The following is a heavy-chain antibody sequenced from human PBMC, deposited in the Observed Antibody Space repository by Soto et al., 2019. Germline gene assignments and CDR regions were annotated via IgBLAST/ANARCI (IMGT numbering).Heavy chain of an antibody. J-gene: IGHJ4*02. Sequence: SETLSLTLAVFGGSISRGGYSWGWVRQPPGKGPGGVGYIYHSGSTYYNPSLKSRVTISVDRSKNQFSLKLSSVTAADTAVYYCARGGVDYYDSSGYYFSPYYFDYWGQGTLVTVSS. V-gene: IGHV4-30-2*01. D-gene: IGHD3-22*01. CDR1: GGSISRGGYS. CDR3: ARGGVDYYDSSGYYFSPYYFDY. CDR2: IYHSGST.